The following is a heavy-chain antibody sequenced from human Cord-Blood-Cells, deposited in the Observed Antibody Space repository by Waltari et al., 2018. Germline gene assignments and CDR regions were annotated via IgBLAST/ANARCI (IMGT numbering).Heavy chain of an antibody. CDR1: GFTFSSYW. CDR2: INSYGSRT. J-gene: IGHJ3*02. V-gene: IGHV3-74*01. CDR3: ARDYGDAFDI. Sequence: EVQLVESGGGLVQPGGSLRLSCAASGFTFSSYWMHWVRQAPGKGLVGVSRINSYGSRTSYADSVKGRFTISRDNAKNTLYLQMNSLRAEDTAVYYCARDYGDAFDIWGQGTMVTVSS. D-gene: IGHD4-17*01.